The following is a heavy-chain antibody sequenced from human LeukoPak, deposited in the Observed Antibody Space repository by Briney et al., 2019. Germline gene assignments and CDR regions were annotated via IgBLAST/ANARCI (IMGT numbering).Heavy chain of an antibody. V-gene: IGHV4-39*01. CDR2: IYYSGST. CDR1: DGSISSSSYY. CDR3: ARHMRVATILNWFDP. Sequence: SETLSLTCTVSDGSISSSSYYWGWIRQPPGKGLEWIGSIYYSGSTYYNPSLKSRVTISVDTSKNQFSLKLSSVTAADTAVYYCARHMRVATILNWFDPWGQGTLVTVSS. D-gene: IGHD5-12*01. J-gene: IGHJ5*02.